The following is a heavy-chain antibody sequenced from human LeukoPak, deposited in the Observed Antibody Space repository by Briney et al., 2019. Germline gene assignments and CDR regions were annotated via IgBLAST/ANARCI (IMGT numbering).Heavy chain of an antibody. Sequence: ASVKVSCKASGDTFTGYYMHWVRQAPGQGLEWMGWINPNSGGTNYAQKFQGRVTMTRDTSISTAYMELSRLRSDDTAVYYCARGMEHSSGWSRLYYFDYWGQGTLVTVSS. J-gene: IGHJ4*02. V-gene: IGHV1-2*02. D-gene: IGHD6-19*01. CDR1: GDTFTGYY. CDR3: ARGMEHSSGWSRLYYFDY. CDR2: INPNSGGT.